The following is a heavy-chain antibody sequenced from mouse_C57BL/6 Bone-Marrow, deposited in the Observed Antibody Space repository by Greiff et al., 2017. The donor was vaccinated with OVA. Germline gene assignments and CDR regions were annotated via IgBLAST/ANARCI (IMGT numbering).Heavy chain of an antibody. CDR3: ARKVLRRYFDV. CDR2: INPGSGGT. J-gene: IGHJ1*03. V-gene: IGHV1-54*01. Sequence: VQLQQSGAELVRPGTSVKVSCKASGYAFTNYLIEWVKQRPGQGLEWIGVINPGSGGTNYNEKFKGKATLTADKSSSTAYMQLSSLTSEDSAVYFCARKVLRRYFDVWGTGTTVTVSS. CDR1: GYAFTNYL. D-gene: IGHD1-1*01.